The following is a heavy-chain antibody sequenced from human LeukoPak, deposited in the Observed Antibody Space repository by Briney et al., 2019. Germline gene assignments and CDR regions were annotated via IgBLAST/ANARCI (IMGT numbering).Heavy chain of an antibody. CDR2: INPYTGDT. J-gene: IGHJ5*01. V-gene: IGHV1-2*02. Sequence: ASVKVSCKASGYTFSDYYIHWVRQAPGQRLEWMGWINPYTGDTDNARKFQGRVTLTRDTSISTAYMALSGLRSDDTAVYYCTRYTYGTSPRGDSWGQGTLVTVSS. CDR3: TRYTYGTSPRGDS. CDR1: GYTFSDYY. D-gene: IGHD2-2*01.